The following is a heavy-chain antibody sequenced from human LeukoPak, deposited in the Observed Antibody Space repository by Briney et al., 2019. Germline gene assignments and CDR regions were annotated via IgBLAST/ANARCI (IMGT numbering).Heavy chain of an antibody. CDR1: GYTFTNYY. CDR3: ARGNLVPDH. J-gene: IGHJ4*02. CDR2: INPTGDST. D-gene: IGHD6-13*01. V-gene: IGHV1-46*01. Sequence: GASVKVSCKASGYTFTNYYIHWVRQAPGQGLEWMGIINPTGDSTSYAQKFQARVTMTRDTSTNTVYMELSSLRSEDTAVYYCARGNLVPDHWGQGTLVTVSS.